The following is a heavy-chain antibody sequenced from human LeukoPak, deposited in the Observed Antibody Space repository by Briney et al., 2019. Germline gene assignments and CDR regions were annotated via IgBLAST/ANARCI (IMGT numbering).Heavy chain of an antibody. CDR1: GFTYSDYY. Sequence: GGSLRLSCAASGFTYSDYYMSWIRQAPGKGLEWVSCISTSSSYTNYADSVKGRFTISRDNAKNSLSLQMNSLRAEDTAVYYCARVCSSSSGKNAFDIWGQGTMVTVSS. D-gene: IGHD6-6*01. CDR2: ISTSSSYT. CDR3: ARVCSSSSGKNAFDI. V-gene: IGHV3-11*05. J-gene: IGHJ3*02.